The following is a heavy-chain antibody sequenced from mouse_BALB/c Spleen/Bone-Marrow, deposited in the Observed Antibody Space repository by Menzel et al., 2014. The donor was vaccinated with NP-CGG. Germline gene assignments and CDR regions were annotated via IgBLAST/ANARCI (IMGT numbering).Heavy chain of an antibody. CDR1: GFNIKDTY. D-gene: IGHD1-2*01. V-gene: IGHV14-3*02. J-gene: IGHJ3*01. CDR2: IDPANGNT. Sequence: EVQVVESGAELVKPGASVKLSCTASGFNIKDTYMHWVKQRPEQGLEWIGGIDPANGNTKYDPKFQGKATITADTSSNTAYLQLSSLTSEDTAVYYCARIHYYGRAWFAYWGQGTLVTVSA. CDR3: ARIHYYGRAWFAY.